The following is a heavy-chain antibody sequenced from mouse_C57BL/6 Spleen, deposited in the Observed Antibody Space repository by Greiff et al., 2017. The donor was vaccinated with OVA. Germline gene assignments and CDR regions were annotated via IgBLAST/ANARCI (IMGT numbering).Heavy chain of an antibody. V-gene: IGHV2-5*01. J-gene: IGHJ1*03. CDR2: IWRGGST. CDR3: AKMGGYWYFDV. CDR1: GFSLTSYG. Sequence: VKLMESGPGLVQPSQSLSITCTVSGFSLTSYGVHWVRQSPGKGLEWLGVIWRGGSTDYNAAFMSRLSITKDNSKSQVFFKMNSLQADDTAIYYCAKMGGYWYFDVWGTGTTVTVSS. D-gene: IGHD2-3*01.